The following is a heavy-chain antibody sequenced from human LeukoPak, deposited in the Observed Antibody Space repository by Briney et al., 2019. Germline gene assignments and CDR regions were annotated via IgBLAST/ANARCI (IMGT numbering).Heavy chain of an antibody. CDR1: GGSFSGYY. D-gene: IGHD2-2*02. CDR2: INHSGST. Sequence: SETLSLTCAVYGGSFSGYYWSWIRQPPGKGLEWMGEINHSGSTNYNPSLKSRVTISVDTSKNQFSLKLSSVTAADTAVYYCATGTLYRFSIYYYYMDVWTKGTTVTDSS. J-gene: IGHJ6*03. V-gene: IGHV4-34*01. CDR3: ATGTLYRFSIYYYYMDV.